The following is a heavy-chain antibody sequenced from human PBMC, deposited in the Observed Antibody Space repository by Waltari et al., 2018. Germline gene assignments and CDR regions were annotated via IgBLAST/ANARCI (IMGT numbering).Heavy chain of an antibody. J-gene: IGHJ4*02. Sequence: QVQPVESGGGVVQPGRSLRLSWSASGFTLSNHAMHWVRTAPGKGLEWVAVISYDGSNKYYADSVKGRFTISRDNSMNTLYLQVNSLRGEDTAVYYCARDLSSPDAYWGQGTLVTVSS. CDR3: ARDLSSPDAY. CDR1: GFTLSNHA. CDR2: ISYDGSNK. D-gene: IGHD2-2*01. V-gene: IGHV3-30-3*01.